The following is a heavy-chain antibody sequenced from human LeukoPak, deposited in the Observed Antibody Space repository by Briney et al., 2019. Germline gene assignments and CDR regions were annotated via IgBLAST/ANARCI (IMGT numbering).Heavy chain of an antibody. J-gene: IGHJ4*02. V-gene: IGHV4-34*01. CDR1: GGSFSGYY. Sequence: SETLSLTCAVYGGSFSGYYWSWIRQPPGKGLEWIGEINHSGSTNYNPSLKSRVTISVDTSKNRFSLKLSSVTAADTAVYYCARGYYDFWSGYSSYFDYWGQGTLVTVSS. D-gene: IGHD3-3*01. CDR3: ARGYYDFWSGYSSYFDY. CDR2: INHSGST.